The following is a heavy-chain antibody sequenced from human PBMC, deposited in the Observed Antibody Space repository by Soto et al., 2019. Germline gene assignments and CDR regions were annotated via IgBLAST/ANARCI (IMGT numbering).Heavy chain of an antibody. J-gene: IGHJ4*02. CDR3: ARDKITGLFDY. CDR1: GDSIISGDYY. D-gene: IGHD2-8*02. Sequence: PSETLSLTCTVSGDSIISGDYYWSWIRQTPGKGLEWIGYIYYSGDTNYNPSLKSRVTISVDRSKNQFSLKLTSVTAADTAVYYCARDKITGLFDYWGQGTLVTVSS. V-gene: IGHV4-30-4*01. CDR2: IYYSGDT.